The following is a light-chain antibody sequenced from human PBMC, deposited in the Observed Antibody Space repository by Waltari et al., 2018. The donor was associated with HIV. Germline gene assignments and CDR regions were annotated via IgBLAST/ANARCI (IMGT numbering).Light chain of an antibody. CDR2: END. CDR3: GTWGNSPSSVV. V-gene: IGLV1-51*02. J-gene: IGLJ3*02. CDR1: RSNIGNNF. Sequence: QSVLPQPPSGSAAPGQRVTNSCSGTRSNIGNNFVSWYQQLPGTAPQPLIYENDKGPSRIPERFSGSKSGTQGTLGNTGLQTGDEGGLFCGTWGNSPSSVVVGGRTKLTGL.